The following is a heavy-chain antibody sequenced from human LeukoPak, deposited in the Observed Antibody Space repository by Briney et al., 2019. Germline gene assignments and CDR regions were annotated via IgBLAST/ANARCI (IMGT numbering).Heavy chain of an antibody. J-gene: IGHJ4*02. CDR2: IAHDESQK. D-gene: IGHD6-13*01. CDR1: GFTFGTYV. CDR3: AKDLGDSSSWYLDY. V-gene: IGHV3-30*18. Sequence: GGSLRLSCAASGFTFGTYVMHWVRQAPGKGLEWVAVIAHDESQKFYADSVKGRFTISRDNSKNTLYLQMNSLRTEDTAVYSCAKDLGDSSSWYLDYWGRETLVTVSS.